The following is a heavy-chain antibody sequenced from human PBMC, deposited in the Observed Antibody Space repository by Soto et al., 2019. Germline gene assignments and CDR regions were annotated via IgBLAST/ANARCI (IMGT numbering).Heavy chain of an antibody. J-gene: IGHJ6*03. V-gene: IGHV3-15*01. CDR1: GFTFSNAW. Sequence: GGSLRLSCAASGFTFSNAWMSWVRQAPGKGLEWVGRIKSKTDGGTTDYAAPVKGRFTISRDDSKNTLYLQMNSLKTEDTAVYYCTTVPAFGVVYYYYYYMDVWGKGTTVTVSS. D-gene: IGHD3-3*01. CDR3: TTVPAFGVVYYYYYYMDV. CDR2: IKSKTDGGTT.